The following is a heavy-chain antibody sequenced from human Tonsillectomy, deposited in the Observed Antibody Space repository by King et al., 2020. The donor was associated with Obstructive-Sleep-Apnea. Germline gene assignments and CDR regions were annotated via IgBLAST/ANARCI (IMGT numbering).Heavy chain of an antibody. CDR1: GLSLVNARMG. Sequence: TLKESVPVLVKPTETLTLTCTVSGLSLVNARMGVSWIRQPPWKALEWLAHIFLNDENSYSNSLKSRITISKDTSKSQVVLTMTNMYPVDTATYYCARSLTYYYDSSGYSHAFDIWGQGTMVTVSS. D-gene: IGHD3-22*01. J-gene: IGHJ3*02. V-gene: IGHV2-26*01. CDR2: IFLNDEN. CDR3: ARSLTYYYDSSGYSHAFDI.